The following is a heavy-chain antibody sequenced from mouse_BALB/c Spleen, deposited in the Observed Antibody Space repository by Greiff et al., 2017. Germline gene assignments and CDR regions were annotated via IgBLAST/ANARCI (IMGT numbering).Heavy chain of an antibody. J-gene: IGHJ4*01. CDR3: ARWDYDGSSPSNAMDY. CDR2: INPYNGDT. Sequence: VQLKQSGPELVKPGASVKISCKASGYSFTGSFMNWVMQSPGKSLEWIGRINPYNGDTFYNQKFKGKATLTVDKSSSTAHMELRSLASEDSAVYYCARWDYDGSSPSNAMDYWGQGTSVTVSS. V-gene: IGHV1-20*02. CDR1: GYSFTGSF. D-gene: IGHD1-1*01.